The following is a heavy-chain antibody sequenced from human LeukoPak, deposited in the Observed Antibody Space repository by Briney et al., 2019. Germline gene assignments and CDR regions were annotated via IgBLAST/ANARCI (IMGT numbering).Heavy chain of an antibody. J-gene: IGHJ4*02. CDR1: GFTFSSYA. CDR3: ARVKSGYGDYHFDY. D-gene: IGHD4-17*01. Sequence: GSLRLSCAASGFTFSSYAMHWVRQPPGKGLEWIGEINHSGSTNYNPSLKSRVTISVDTSKNQFSLKLSSVTAADTAVYYCARVKSGYGDYHFDYWGQGTLVTVSS. V-gene: IGHV4-34*01. CDR2: INHSGST.